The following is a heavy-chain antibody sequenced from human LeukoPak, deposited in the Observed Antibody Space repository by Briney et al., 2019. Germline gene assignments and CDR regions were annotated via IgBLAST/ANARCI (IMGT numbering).Heavy chain of an antibody. J-gene: IGHJ6*03. CDR1: GGSISSYY. CDR3: ARLRVVPAATYYYYYYMDV. CDR2: IYTSGST. D-gene: IGHD2-2*01. Sequence: PSETLSLTCTVSGGSISSYYWSWIRQPPGKGLEWIGYIYTSGSTNYSPSLKSRVTISVDTSKNQFSLKLSSVTAADTAVYYCARLRVVPAATYYYYYYMDVWGKGTTVTVSS. V-gene: IGHV4-4*09.